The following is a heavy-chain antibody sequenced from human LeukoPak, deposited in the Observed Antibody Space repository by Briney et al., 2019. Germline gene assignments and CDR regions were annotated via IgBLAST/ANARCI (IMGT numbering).Heavy chain of an antibody. D-gene: IGHD6-19*01. CDR1: GFTFSTHW. CDR3: AKDPHIAVAGTGY. J-gene: IGHJ4*02. CDR2: ISGSGGST. Sequence: PGGSLRLSCAASGFTFSTHWMSWVRQAPGKGLEWVSAISGSGGSTYYADSVKGRFTISRDNSKNTLYLQMNSLRAEDTAVYYCAKDPHIAVAGTGYWGQGTLVTVSS. V-gene: IGHV3-23*01.